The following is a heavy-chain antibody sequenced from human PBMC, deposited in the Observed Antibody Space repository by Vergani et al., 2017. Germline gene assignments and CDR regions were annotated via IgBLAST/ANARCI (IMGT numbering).Heavy chain of an antibody. J-gene: IGHJ4*02. CDR3: SRGRGYNFGYSDY. CDR1: GFSFGDYA. V-gene: IGHV3-49*04. Sequence: EVQLVESGGGLVPPGRSLRLSCAASGFSFGDYAMTWVRQAPGKGLGWVAFIRNKAYGGTTEYAASVKGRFIISRDDSKRLAYLQMSGLKTEDTAVYFCSRGRGYNFGYSDYWGQGTLVTVSS. CDR2: IRNKAYGGTT. D-gene: IGHD5-18*01.